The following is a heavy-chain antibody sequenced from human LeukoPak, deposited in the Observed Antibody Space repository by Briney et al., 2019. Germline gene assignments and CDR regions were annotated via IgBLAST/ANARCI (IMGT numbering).Heavy chain of an antibody. CDR2: ISRGGDAT. J-gene: IGHJ4*02. CDR3: ARSGIYDY. V-gene: IGHV3-23*01. Sequence: GGSLRLSCAASGFTFSNYAMYWVRQAPGKGPEWASAISRGGDATYYADSVKGRFTISRDNSKNTLYLQMNSLTAEDTAIYYCARSGIYDYWGQGTLVTVSS. D-gene: IGHD3-3*01. CDR1: GFTFSNYA.